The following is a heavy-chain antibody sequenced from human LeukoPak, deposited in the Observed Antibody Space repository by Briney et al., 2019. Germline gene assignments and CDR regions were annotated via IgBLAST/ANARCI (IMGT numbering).Heavy chain of an antibody. Sequence: LETLSLTCTVSGGSFSSYYWSWIRQPAGKGLEWIGRIYTSGSTNYNSSLKSRVTMSVDTSKNQVSLKLSSVTAADTAVYYCATGDGYNSFDYWGQGTLVTVSS. V-gene: IGHV4-4*07. J-gene: IGHJ4*02. CDR1: GGSFSSYY. D-gene: IGHD5-24*01. CDR2: IYTSGST. CDR3: ATGDGYNSFDY.